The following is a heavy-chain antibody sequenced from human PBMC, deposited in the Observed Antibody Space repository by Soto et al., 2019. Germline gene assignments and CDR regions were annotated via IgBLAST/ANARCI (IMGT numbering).Heavy chain of an antibody. D-gene: IGHD3-10*01. CDR2: ISAYNGNT. V-gene: IGHV1-18*04. CDR1: GYTFTSCG. CDR3: ARDLYYGTSDY. Sequence: ASLKVSCKSSGYTFTSCGSMWVRQAPGQGLEWMGWISAYNGNTNYAQKLQGRVTMTTDTSTSTAYMELRSLRSDDTAVYYCARDLYYGTSDYWGQGTQVTVSS. J-gene: IGHJ4*02.